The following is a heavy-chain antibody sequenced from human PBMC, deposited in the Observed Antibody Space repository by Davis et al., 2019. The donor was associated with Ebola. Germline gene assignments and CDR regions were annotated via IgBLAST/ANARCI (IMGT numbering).Heavy chain of an antibody. CDR3: ARRWGYCSGGSCRKYYYFDY. Sequence: SETLSLTCTVSGGSISSSSYYWGWIRQPPGKGLEWIGSIYYSGSTYYNPSLKSRVTISVDTSKNQFSPKLSSVTAADTAVYYCARRWGYCSGGSCRKYYYFDYWGQGTLVTVSS. D-gene: IGHD2-15*01. V-gene: IGHV4-39*01. CDR1: GGSISSSSYY. CDR2: IYYSGST. J-gene: IGHJ4*02.